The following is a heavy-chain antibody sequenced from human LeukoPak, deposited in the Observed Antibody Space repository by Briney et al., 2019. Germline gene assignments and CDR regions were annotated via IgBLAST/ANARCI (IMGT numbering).Heavy chain of an antibody. Sequence: SETLSLTCAVYGGSFSGYYWSWIRQPPGKGLEWIGEINHSGSTNYNPSLKSRVTISVDTSKNQFSLKLRSVTAADTAVYYCARSNYYDSSGYYYVARGHAFDIWGQGTMVTVSS. J-gene: IGHJ3*02. V-gene: IGHV4-34*01. CDR3: ARSNYYDSSGYYYVARGHAFDI. D-gene: IGHD3-22*01. CDR2: INHSGST. CDR1: GGSFSGYY.